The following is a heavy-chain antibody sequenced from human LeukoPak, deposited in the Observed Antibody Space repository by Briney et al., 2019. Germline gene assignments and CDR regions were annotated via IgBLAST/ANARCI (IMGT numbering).Heavy chain of an antibody. J-gene: IGHJ4*02. D-gene: IGHD6-19*01. Sequence: SETLSLTCTVSGGSISSYYWSWIRQPPGKGLEWIGYIYYSGRTNYNPSLKSRVTISVDTSKNQFSLKLSSVTAADTAVYYCARHGGSDWSFDYWGQGTLVTVSS. CDR3: ARHGGSDWSFDY. CDR1: GGSISSYY. V-gene: IGHV4-59*08. CDR2: IYYSGRT.